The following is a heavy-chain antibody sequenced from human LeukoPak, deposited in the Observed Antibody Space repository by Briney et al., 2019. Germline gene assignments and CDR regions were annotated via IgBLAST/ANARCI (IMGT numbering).Heavy chain of an antibody. Sequence: PSETLSPTCTVSGGSLSSYYWSWIRQPPGKGLEWFGYIYYSGSTNYNPSLKSRVTISVDTSKNQFSLKLSSVTAADTAVYYCASSDTAITFDYWGQGTLVTVSS. CDR2: IYYSGST. J-gene: IGHJ4*02. CDR3: ASSDTAITFDY. V-gene: IGHV4-59*01. CDR1: GGSLSSYY. D-gene: IGHD5-18*01.